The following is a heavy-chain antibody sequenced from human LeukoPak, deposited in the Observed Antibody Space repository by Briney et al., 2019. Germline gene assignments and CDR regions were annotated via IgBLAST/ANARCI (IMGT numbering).Heavy chain of an antibody. CDR1: GGTFSSYA. CDR3: ASNPPNTGDLYY. CDR2: IIPIFGTA. Sequence: SVKVSCKASGGTFSSYAISWVRQAPGQGLEWMGGIIPIFGTANYAQKFQGRVTITADESTSTAYMELRSLRSDDTAVYYCASNPPNTGDLYYWGLGSLVTVSS. D-gene: IGHD1-1*01. V-gene: IGHV1-69*13. J-gene: IGHJ4*02.